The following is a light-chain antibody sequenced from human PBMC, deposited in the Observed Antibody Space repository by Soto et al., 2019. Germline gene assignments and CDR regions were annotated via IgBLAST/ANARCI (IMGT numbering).Light chain of an antibody. J-gene: IGLJ1*01. CDR1: SSDVGGYEY. Sequence: QSVLTQPASVSGSPGQSITFSCTGTSSDVGGYEYVSWYQQHPGRAPKLMIYEVTNRPSGVSNRFSGSKSGNTASLTISGLQAEDEADYYCSSYTSSYTYVFGTGNRSPS. CDR3: SSYTSSYTYV. CDR2: EVT. V-gene: IGLV2-14*01.